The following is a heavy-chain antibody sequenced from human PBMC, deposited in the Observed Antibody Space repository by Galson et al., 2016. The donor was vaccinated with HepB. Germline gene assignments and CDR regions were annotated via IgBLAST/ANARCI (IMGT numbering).Heavy chain of an antibody. CDR3: ARGTYYDSATRFDH. Sequence: SETLSLTCAVFGETFNGYYWTWIRQPPGKGLEWIGEINHSGSTNYNPSLKSRVNLSVDMSKKQFSLELTSVTAADTAIYFCARGTYYDSATRFDHWGQGSLVTVAS. CDR2: INHSGST. D-gene: IGHD3-3*01. J-gene: IGHJ5*02. V-gene: IGHV4-34*01. CDR1: GETFNGYY.